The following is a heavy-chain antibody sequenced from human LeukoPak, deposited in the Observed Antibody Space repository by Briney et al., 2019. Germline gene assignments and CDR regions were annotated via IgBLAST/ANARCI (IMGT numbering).Heavy chain of an antibody. CDR3: AEHGDTAMVYFDH. J-gene: IGHJ4*02. CDR1: GFTFSSYA. Sequence: GGSLRLSCAASGFTFSSYAMSWVRQARGKGLEWVSGISGSGDSTYDADSVKGRFTISRDNSKNTLYLQMNSLRAEDTAVYYCAEHGDTAMVYFDHWGQGTLVTVSS. CDR2: ISGSGDST. V-gene: IGHV3-23*01. D-gene: IGHD5-18*01.